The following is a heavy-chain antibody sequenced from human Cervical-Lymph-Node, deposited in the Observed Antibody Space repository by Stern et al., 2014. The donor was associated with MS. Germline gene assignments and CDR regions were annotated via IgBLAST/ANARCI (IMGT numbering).Heavy chain of an antibody. V-gene: IGHV3-23*04. CDR2: ISGSGGST. Sequence: VQLGQSGGGLVQPGGSLRLSCAASGFTFSSYAMSWVRQAPGKGLEWGSAISGSGGSTYYADSVKGRFTISRDNSKNTLYLQMNSLRAEDTAVYYCAKVRPDYYDSSGYSFDYWGQGTLVTVSS. D-gene: IGHD3-22*01. CDR1: GFTFSSYA. J-gene: IGHJ4*02. CDR3: AKVRPDYYDSSGYSFDY.